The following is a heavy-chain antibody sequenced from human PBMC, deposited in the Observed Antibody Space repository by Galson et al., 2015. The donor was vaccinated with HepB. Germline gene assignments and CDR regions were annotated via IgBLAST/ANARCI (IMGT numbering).Heavy chain of an antibody. CDR3: ARFQKDRPGVNWFDP. Sequence: CAISGDSVSSNSAAWNWIRQSPSRGLEWLGRTYYRSKWYNDYAVSVKSRITINPDTSKNQFSLQLNSVTPEDTAVYYCARFQKDRPGVNWFDPWGQGTLVTVSS. V-gene: IGHV6-1*01. J-gene: IGHJ5*02. D-gene: IGHD1-14*01. CDR1: GDSVSSNSAA. CDR2: TYYRSKWYN.